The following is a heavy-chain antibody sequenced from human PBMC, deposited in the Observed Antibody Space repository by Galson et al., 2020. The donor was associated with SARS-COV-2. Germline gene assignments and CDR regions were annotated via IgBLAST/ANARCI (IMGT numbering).Heavy chain of an antibody. V-gene: IGHV5-10-1*01. CDR3: ARGSGYYNLKGHDAFDI. CDR2: IDPSDSYT. J-gene: IGHJ3*02. D-gene: IGHD3-3*01. Sequence: HGESLKISCKGSGYSFTSYWISWVRQMPGKGLEWMGRIDPSDSYTNYSPSFQGHVTISADKSISTAYLQWSSLKASDTAMYYCARGSGYYNLKGHDAFDIWGQGTMVTVSS. CDR1: GYSFTSYW.